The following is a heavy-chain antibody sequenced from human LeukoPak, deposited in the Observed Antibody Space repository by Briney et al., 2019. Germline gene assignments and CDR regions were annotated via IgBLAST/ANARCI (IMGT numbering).Heavy chain of an antibody. V-gene: IGHV1-2*02. CDR2: INPNSGGT. D-gene: IGHD5-18*01. CDR3: ARDSAPGDTYGLLGIDS. J-gene: IGHJ4*02. CDR1: GYTFTGYY. Sequence: ASVKVSCKASGYTFTGYYMHWVRQAPGQGLEWMGWINPNSGGTNYAQKFQGRVTMTRDTSISTAYMELNRLRSDDTAVYYCARDSAPGDTYGLLGIDSWGQGTLVTVSS.